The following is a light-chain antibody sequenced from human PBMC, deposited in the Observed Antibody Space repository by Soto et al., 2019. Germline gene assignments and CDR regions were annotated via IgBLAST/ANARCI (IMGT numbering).Light chain of an antibody. J-gene: IGKJ1*01. Sequence: IVLTQSPAALSLSPGERATLSCIASQSVTSNQLAWFQQKPGQAPRLLIYGASNRATGIPDRFSGSGSGTDFTLTITRLEHEDFAVYYCQQYGGLPRTFGQGTKVDIK. V-gene: IGKV3-20*01. CDR1: QSVTSNQ. CDR3: QQYGGLPRT. CDR2: GAS.